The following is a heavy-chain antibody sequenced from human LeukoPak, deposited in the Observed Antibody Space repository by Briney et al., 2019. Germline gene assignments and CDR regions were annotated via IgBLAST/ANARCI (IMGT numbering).Heavy chain of an antibody. V-gene: IGHV3-48*01. J-gene: IGHJ4*02. CDR1: GFTFSSYS. CDR3: ARDYDYGDHFGDY. D-gene: IGHD4-17*01. Sequence: PGGSLRLSCAASGFTFSSYSMNWVRQAPGKGLEWVSYISSSSSTIYYADSVKGRFTISRDNAKNSLYLQMNSLRAEDTAVYYCARDYDYGDHFGDYWGQGTLVTVSS. CDR2: ISSSSSTI.